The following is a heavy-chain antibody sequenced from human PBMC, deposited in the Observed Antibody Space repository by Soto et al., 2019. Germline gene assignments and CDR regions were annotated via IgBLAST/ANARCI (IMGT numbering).Heavy chain of an antibody. J-gene: IGHJ4*02. CDR3: ARKGDIVVVPAAYPFDY. CDR2: IKQDGSEK. Sequence: GWSLRLSCAASGFTFSSYWMSWVRQAPGKGLEWVANIKQDGSEKYYVDSVKGRFTISRDNAKNSLYLQMNSLRAEDTAVYYCARKGDIVVVPAAYPFDYWGQGTLVTVSS. V-gene: IGHV3-7*03. D-gene: IGHD2-2*01. CDR1: GFTFSSYW.